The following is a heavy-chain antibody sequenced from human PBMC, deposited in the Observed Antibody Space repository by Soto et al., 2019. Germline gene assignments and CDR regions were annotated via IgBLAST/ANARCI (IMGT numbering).Heavy chain of an antibody. CDR1: GGTFSSYT. V-gene: IGHV1-69*02. CDR3: ARGPYGSGSYSGGYYYYYMDV. CDR2: IIPILGIA. Sequence: QVQLVQSGAEVKKPGSSVKVSCKASGGTFSSYTISWVRQAPGQGLEWMGRIIPILGIANYAQKFQGRVTITADKSTSTAYMEVSSLRSEDTDVYYCARGPYGSGSYSGGYYYYYMDVWGKGTAVTVSS. D-gene: IGHD3-10*01. J-gene: IGHJ6*03.